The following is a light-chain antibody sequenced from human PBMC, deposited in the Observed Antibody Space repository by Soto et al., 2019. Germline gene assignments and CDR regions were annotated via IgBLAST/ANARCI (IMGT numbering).Light chain of an antibody. CDR2: AAS. Sequence: AIRMTQSPSSFSASTGDRVTITCRASQGISSYLAWYQQKPGQAPKLLIYAASTVQSGVPSRVSGSGSGTDFTLTDSCLQAEDFATEYCQKYYSDPNTCGQGTKLESK. CDR1: QGISSY. CDR3: QKYYSDPNT. V-gene: IGKV1-8*01. J-gene: IGKJ2*01.